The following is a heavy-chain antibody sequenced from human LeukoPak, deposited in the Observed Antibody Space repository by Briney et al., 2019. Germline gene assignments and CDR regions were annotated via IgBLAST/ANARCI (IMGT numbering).Heavy chain of an antibody. CDR2: IYYSGST. V-gene: IGHV4-39*01. Sequence: PSETLSLTCTVSGGPISSSSYYWGWIRQPPGKGLEWIGSIYYSGSTYYNPSLRSRVTISVDTPKNQFSLKLSSVTAADTAVYYCARRPYSFNWFDPWGQGTLVTVSS. CDR3: ARRPYSFNWFDP. D-gene: IGHD4-11*01. J-gene: IGHJ5*02. CDR1: GGPISSSSYY.